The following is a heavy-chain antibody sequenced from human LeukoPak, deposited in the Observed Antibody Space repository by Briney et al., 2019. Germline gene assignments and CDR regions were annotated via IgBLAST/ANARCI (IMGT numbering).Heavy chain of an antibody. Sequence: GGSLRLSCAASGFTFSSYAISWVRQAPGKGLEWVSAISGSGGSTYYADSVKGRFTISRDNSKNTLYLQMNSLRAEDTAVYYCAKSPYLRDAFDIWGQGTMVTVSS. CDR1: GFTFSSYA. J-gene: IGHJ3*02. CDR3: AKSPYLRDAFDI. V-gene: IGHV3-23*01. CDR2: ISGSGGST.